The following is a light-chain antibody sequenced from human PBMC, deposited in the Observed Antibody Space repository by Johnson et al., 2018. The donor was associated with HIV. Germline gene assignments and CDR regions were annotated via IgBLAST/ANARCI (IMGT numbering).Light chain of an antibody. Sequence: QSVLTQPPSVSAAPGQKVTISCSGSSSNIGKNHVSWYQQFQGTAPKLLVYEDDKRPSDIPDRFSGSKSGTSATLGITGLQPGDEADYYCGTWDSNLSAFYVFGTGTKVTVL. V-gene: IGLV1-51*02. CDR1: SSNIGKNH. CDR3: GTWDSNLSAFYV. J-gene: IGLJ1*01. CDR2: EDD.